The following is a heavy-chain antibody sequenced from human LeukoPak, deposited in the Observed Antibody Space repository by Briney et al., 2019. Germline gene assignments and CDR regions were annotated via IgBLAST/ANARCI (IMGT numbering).Heavy chain of an antibody. J-gene: IGHJ4*02. CDR2: ISYDGSNK. D-gene: IGHD6-19*01. CDR3: AKDQAVAVLDH. Sequence: GGSLRLSCAASGFTFSSYGMHWVRQAPGKGLEWVALISYDGSNKYYADSVKGRFTISRDNSKNTLYLQMNSLRAEDTAVYYCAKDQAVAVLDHWGQGTLVTVSS. V-gene: IGHV3-30*18. CDR1: GFTFSSYG.